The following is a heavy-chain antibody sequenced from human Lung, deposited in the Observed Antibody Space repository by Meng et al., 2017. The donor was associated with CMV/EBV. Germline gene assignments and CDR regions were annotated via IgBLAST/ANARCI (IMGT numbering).Heavy chain of an antibody. D-gene: IGHD4-17*01. J-gene: IGHJ4*02. V-gene: IGHV3-74*03. Sequence: ESLKISXAASGFPFGHYWMHWVRQVPGKGLVWVSRINNDGSSPQYADSVRGRFTISRDNGKNTLYLQMHSLTAEDTAVYYCGRDHYGDYYVDKWGQGTLVTVSS. CDR3: GRDHYGDYYVDK. CDR1: GFPFGHYW. CDR2: INNDGSSP.